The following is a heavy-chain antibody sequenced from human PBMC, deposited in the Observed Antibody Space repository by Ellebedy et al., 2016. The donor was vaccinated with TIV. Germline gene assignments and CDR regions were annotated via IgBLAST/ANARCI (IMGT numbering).Heavy chain of an antibody. D-gene: IGHD6-19*01. V-gene: IGHV3-7*01. CDR2: IKQDGNGK. CDR3: ATPLEGYSSSPPLDY. CDR1: GFSFRSTR. Sequence: GESLKISXVVSGFSFRSTRMSWVRPAPGKGLEWVANIKQDGNGKYYVDSVRGRFTISRDNAKNSLYLQMNSLTVEDTAVYYCATPLEGYSSSPPLDYWGQGTLISVSS. J-gene: IGHJ4*02.